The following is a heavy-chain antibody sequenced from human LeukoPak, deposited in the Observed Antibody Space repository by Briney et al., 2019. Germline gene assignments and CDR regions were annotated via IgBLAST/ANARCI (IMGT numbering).Heavy chain of an antibody. CDR1: GFTFSSYG. CDR2: ISGSGGST. CDR3: AKDPTKGRLQNYYYMDV. Sequence: GGSLRLSCAASGFTFSSYGMSWVRQAPGKGLEWVSAISGSGGSTYYADSVKGRFTISRDNSKNTLYLQMNSLRAEDTAVYYCAKDPTKGRLQNYYYMDVWGKGTTVTISS. J-gene: IGHJ6*03. V-gene: IGHV3-23*01.